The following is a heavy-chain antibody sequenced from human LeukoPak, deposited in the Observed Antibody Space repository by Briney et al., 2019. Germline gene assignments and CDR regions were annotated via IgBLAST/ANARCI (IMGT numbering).Heavy chain of an antibody. V-gene: IGHV3-23*01. CDR3: AKDPAGDFTLYRTSLDY. CDR1: GFTFSSYA. Sequence: GGSLRLSCAASGFTFSSYAMSWVRQAPGKGLEWVSAISGSGGSTYYADSVKGRFTISRDNSKNTLYLQMNSLRAEDTAVYYCAKDPAGDFTLYRTSLDYWGQGTLVTVSS. CDR2: ISGSGGST. J-gene: IGHJ4*02. D-gene: IGHD2-2*01.